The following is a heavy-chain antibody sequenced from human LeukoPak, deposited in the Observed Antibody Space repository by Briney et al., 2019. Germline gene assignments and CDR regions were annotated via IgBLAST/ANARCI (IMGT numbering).Heavy chain of an antibody. CDR2: IIPILGIA. J-gene: IGHJ3*02. CDR3: ADGYSSGQDAFDI. V-gene: IGHV1-69*02. D-gene: IGHD6-19*01. CDR1: GGTFSSYT. Sequence: SVKVSCKASGGTFSSYTISWVRQAPGQGLEWMGRIIPILGIANYAQKFQGRVTITADKSTSTAYMELSSLRSEDTAVYYCADGYSSGQDAFDIWSQGTMVTVSS.